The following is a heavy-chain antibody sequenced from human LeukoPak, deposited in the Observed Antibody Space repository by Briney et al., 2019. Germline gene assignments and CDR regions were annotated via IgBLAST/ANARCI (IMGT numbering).Heavy chain of an antibody. J-gene: IGHJ4*02. Sequence: GGSLRLSCAASGFTFSSYSMNWVRQAPGKGLEWVSYISSSSSTIYYADSVKGRFTISRDNAKNSLYLQMNSLRAEDTAVYYCARAQSEQLVRGVFFDYWGQGTLVTVSS. CDR2: ISSSSSTI. D-gene: IGHD6-6*01. CDR3: ARAQSEQLVRGVFFDY. CDR1: GFTFSSYS. V-gene: IGHV3-48*01.